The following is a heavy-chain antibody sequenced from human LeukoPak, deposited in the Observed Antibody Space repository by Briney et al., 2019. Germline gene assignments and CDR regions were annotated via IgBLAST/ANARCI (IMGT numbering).Heavy chain of an antibody. D-gene: IGHD1-1*01. CDR2: INPQNTGT. CDR3: ARGGPLEWAPDAFDL. CDR1: GYTFTGYY. V-gene: IGHV1-2*02. J-gene: IGHJ3*01. Sequence: GASVKVSCKASGYTFTGYYIHWVRQAPGQGLEWMGWINPQNTGTNYAQKFQDRVTMTRDTSIRTAYMVLIRLKSDDTAVFYCARGGPLEWAPDAFDLWGRGTMVTVSS.